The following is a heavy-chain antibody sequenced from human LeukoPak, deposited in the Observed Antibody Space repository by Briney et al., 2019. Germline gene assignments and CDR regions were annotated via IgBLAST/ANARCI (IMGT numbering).Heavy chain of an antibody. V-gene: IGHV4-61*02. CDR2: IYTSGST. Sequence: SEALSLTCTVSGGSISSGSYYWSWIRQPAGKGLEWIGRIYTSGSTNYNPSLKSRVTISVDTSKNQFSLKLSSVTAADTAVYYCARGRKRGITFGGVRFDYWGQGTLVTVSS. D-gene: IGHD3-16*01. J-gene: IGHJ4*02. CDR3: ARGRKRGITFGGVRFDY. CDR1: GGSISSGSYY.